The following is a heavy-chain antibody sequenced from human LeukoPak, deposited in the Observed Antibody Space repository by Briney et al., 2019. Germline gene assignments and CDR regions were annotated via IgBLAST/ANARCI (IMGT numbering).Heavy chain of an antibody. D-gene: IGHD6-6*01. Sequence: PGGSLRLSCAASGFTFSSYWMHWAPQAPGKGLVWVSRISTDGGSTNSADSVKGRLTISRDNAKNTLYLQMISLRAEDTAVYYCVREYSSSSGRAFDMWGQGTMVTVSP. V-gene: IGHV3-74*01. CDR2: ISTDGGST. CDR3: VREYSSSSGRAFDM. CDR1: GFTFSSYW. J-gene: IGHJ3*02.